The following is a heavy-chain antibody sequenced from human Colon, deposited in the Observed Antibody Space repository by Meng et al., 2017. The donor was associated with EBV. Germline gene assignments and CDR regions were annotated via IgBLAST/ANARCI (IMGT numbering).Heavy chain of an antibody. D-gene: IGHD3-10*01. CDR3: ARGTPGRSYSDY. Sequence: QVHPLQAGAEVKKPGASVRVSCEASGYTFASYGISWLRQAPGQGLEWMGWFVNNVDTYSAQKFQGRVTMTTDTHTSTAFMELRSLRSDDTAVYYCARGTPGRSYSDYWGQGTLVTVSS. J-gene: IGHJ4*02. CDR2: FVNNVDT. V-gene: IGHV1-18*01. CDR1: GYTFASYG.